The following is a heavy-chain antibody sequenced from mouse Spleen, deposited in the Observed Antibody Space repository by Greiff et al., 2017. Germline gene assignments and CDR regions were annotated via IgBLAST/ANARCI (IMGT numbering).Heavy chain of an antibody. D-gene: IGHD2-1*01. Sequence: VQLQQSGAELVRPGASVKLSCKASGYTFTDYYINWVKQRPGQGLEWIARIYPGSGNTYYNEKFKGKATLTAEKSSSTAYMQLSSLTSEDSAVYFCARDYDGSYFDYWGQGTTLTVSS. J-gene: IGHJ2*01. CDR3: ARDYDGSYFDY. V-gene: IGHV1-76*01. CDR2: IYPGSGNT. CDR1: GYTFTDYY.